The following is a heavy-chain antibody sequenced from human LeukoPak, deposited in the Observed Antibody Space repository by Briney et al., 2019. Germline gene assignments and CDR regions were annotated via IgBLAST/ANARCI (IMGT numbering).Heavy chain of an antibody. CDR3: AKEMGMTPGDY. CDR1: GFTFSSYS. CDR2: IRYDGSNK. V-gene: IGHV3-30*02. Sequence: PGGSLRLSCAASGFTFSSYSMNWVRQAPGKGLEWMAFIRYDGSNKYYADSVKGRFTISRDNSKNTLYLQMNSLRAEETAVYYCAKEMGMTPGDYWGQGTLVTVSS. D-gene: IGHD4-17*01. J-gene: IGHJ4*02.